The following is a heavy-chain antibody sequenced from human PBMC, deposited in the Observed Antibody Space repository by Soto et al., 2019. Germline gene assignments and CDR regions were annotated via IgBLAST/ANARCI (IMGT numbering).Heavy chain of an antibody. CDR1: GFTFSDYY. D-gene: IGHD2-2*02. V-gene: IGHV3-11*01. Sequence: QVQLVESGGGLVKPGGSLRLSCAASGFTFSDYYMSWIRQAPGKGLEWVSYISSSGSTIYYAGSVKGRFTIPRDNAKNSLYRQMNSLRAEDTAVYYCARKGVPAAIGRYYYYYMDVWGKGTTVTVSS. J-gene: IGHJ6*03. CDR3: ARKGVPAAIGRYYYYYMDV. CDR2: ISSSGSTI.